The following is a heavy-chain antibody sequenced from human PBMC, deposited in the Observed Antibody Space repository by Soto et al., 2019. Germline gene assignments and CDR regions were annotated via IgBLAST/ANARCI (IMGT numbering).Heavy chain of an antibody. CDR1: GGSINSYY. CDR2: IYYNGST. Sequence: SETLSLTCTVSGGSINSYYWTWIRQPPGKGLEWIGYIYYNGSTKYNPSLKSRVTISVDTSKNQFSLKLSSVTAADTAVYYCARATGITGTTTPFQHWGQGTLVTVSS. CDR3: ARATGITGTTTPFQH. D-gene: IGHD1-7*01. J-gene: IGHJ1*01. V-gene: IGHV4-59*01.